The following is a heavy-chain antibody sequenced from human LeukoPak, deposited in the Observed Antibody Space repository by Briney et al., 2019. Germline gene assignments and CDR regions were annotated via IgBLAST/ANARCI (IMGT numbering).Heavy chain of an antibody. CDR1: GGSISSGGYS. J-gene: IGHJ4*02. D-gene: IGHD5-12*01. CDR2: IYHSGST. CDR3: ARVKRSGYEYYFDY. V-gene: IGHV4-30-2*01. Sequence: SQTLSLTCAVSGGSISSGGYSWSWIRQPPGKGLEWIGYIYHSGSTYYNPSLKSRVTISVDRSKNQFSLKLSSVTAADTAVYYCARVKRSGYEYYFDYWGQGTPVTVSS.